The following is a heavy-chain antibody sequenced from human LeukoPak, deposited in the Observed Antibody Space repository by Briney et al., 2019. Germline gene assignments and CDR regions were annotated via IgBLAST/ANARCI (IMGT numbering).Heavy chain of an antibody. Sequence: SETLSLTCAVSGGSISSTNWWSWVRQPPGKGLEWIGEIYHSGSTNFNPSLKSRVTISEDKSKNQFSLNLRSVTAADTAVYYCARPGIGGAFDIWGQGTMVTVSS. CDR2: IYHSGST. D-gene: IGHD3-3*01. CDR3: ARPGIGGAFDI. CDR1: GGSISSTNW. J-gene: IGHJ3*02. V-gene: IGHV4-4*02.